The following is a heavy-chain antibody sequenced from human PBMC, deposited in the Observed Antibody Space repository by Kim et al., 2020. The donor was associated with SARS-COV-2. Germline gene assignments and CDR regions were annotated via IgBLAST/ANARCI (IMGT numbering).Heavy chain of an antibody. CDR1: GGSISSYY. CDR3: ARTGSPSVIAVAGRNSVFDY. D-gene: IGHD6-19*01. V-gene: IGHV4-4*07. Sequence: SETLSLTCTVSGGSISSYYWSWIRQPAGKGLEWIGRIYTSGSTNYNPSLKSRVTMSVDTSKNQFSLKLSSVTAADTAVYYCARTGSPSVIAVAGRNSVFDYWDQGTLVTVSS. CDR2: IYTSGST. J-gene: IGHJ4*02.